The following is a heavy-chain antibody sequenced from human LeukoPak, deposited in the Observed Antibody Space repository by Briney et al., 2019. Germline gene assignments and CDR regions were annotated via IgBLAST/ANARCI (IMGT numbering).Heavy chain of an antibody. CDR1: GYTFTSYG. J-gene: IGHJ4*02. D-gene: IGHD3-22*01. CDR3: AREVPYDSSRYYQPFDY. Sequence: ASVKVSCKASGYTFTSYGISWVRQAPGQGLEWMGWINAYNGNTNYAQKLQGRVTMTTDTSTSTAYMELRSLRSDDTAVYYCAREVPYDSSRYYQPFDYWGQGTLVTVSS. V-gene: IGHV1-18*01. CDR2: INAYNGNT.